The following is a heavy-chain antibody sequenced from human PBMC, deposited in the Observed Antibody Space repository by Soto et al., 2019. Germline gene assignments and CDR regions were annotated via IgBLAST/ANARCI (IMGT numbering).Heavy chain of an antibody. CDR3: AHRPSGWYLFDY. CDR1: GFSLSTSGVG. CDR2: IYWNDDK. J-gene: IGHJ4*02. V-gene: IGHV2-5*01. D-gene: IGHD6-19*01. Sequence: SGPTLVTPQTLTLTCTFSGFSLSTSGVGVGWIRQPPGKALEWLALIYWNDDKRYSPSLKSRLTITKDTSKNQVVLTMTNMDPVDTATYYCAHRPSGWYLFDYWGQGTLVTVSS.